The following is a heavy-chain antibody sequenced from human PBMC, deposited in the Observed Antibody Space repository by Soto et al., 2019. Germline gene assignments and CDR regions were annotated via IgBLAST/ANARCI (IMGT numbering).Heavy chain of an antibody. J-gene: IGHJ4*02. CDR2: ISGSVGIT. CDR3: AKDPWNDFWSGYSGDY. D-gene: IGHD3-3*01. CDR1: GFTFSSYA. Sequence: PGGSLRLSCAASGFTFSSYAMSWVRQAPGKGLEWVSAISGSVGITYYADSVKGRFTISSDNSKPTLYMKMNSLRAEDTAVYYCAKDPWNDFWSGYSGDYWGQGTLVTVSS. V-gene: IGHV3-23*01.